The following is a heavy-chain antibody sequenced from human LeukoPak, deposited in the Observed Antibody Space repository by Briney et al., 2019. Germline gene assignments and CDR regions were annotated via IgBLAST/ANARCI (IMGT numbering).Heavy chain of an antibody. J-gene: IGHJ4*02. CDR2: INPNSGGT. V-gene: IGHV1-2*02. D-gene: IGHD3-9*01. CDR3: AREDDILTGYRY. CDR1: GYTFTGYY. Sequence: ASVKVSCKASGYTFTGYYMHWVRQAPGQGLEWMGWINPNSGGTNYAQKFQGRVTMTRDTSISTAYMELSRLRSDDTAVYYCAREDDILTGYRYWGQGTLVTVSS.